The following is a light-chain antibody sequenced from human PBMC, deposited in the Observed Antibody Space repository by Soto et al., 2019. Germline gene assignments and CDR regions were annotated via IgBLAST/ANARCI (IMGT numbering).Light chain of an antibody. V-gene: IGKV3-20*01. J-gene: IGKJ4*01. Sequence: EIVLTQSPGTLSLSPGERATLSCRASQSVSSSYLAWYQQKPGQAPRLLIYGASSRATGIPDRFSGSGSGTDLTVTISRLEPEDFAVYYCQRYGSSPLTLGGGTKVEIK. CDR1: QSVSSSY. CDR3: QRYGSSPLT. CDR2: GAS.